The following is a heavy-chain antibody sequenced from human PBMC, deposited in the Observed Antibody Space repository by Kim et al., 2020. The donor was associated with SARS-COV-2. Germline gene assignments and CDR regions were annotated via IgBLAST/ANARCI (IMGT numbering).Heavy chain of an antibody. Sequence: GESLKISCKGSGYSFTSYWIGWVRQMPGKGLEWMGIIYPGDSDTRYSPSFQGQVTISADKSISTAYLQWSSLKASDTAMYYCARHGSVEMATINYYYYGMDVWGQGTTVTVSS. CDR1: GYSFTSYW. D-gene: IGHD5-12*01. CDR2: IYPGDSDT. V-gene: IGHV5-51*01. CDR3: ARHGSVEMATINYYYYGMDV. J-gene: IGHJ6*02.